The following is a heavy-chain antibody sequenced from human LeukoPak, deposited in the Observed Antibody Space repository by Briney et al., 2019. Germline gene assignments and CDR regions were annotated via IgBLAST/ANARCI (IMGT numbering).Heavy chain of an antibody. J-gene: IGHJ4*02. D-gene: IGHD4-17*01. CDR2: INPSGGST. CDR1: GYTFTSYY. Sequence: ASVKVSCKASGYTFTSYYMHWVRQAPGQGLEWMGIINPSGGSTSYAQKFQGRVTMTRDMSTSTVYMELSSLRSEDTAVYYCATQGRDDYGDPNTGYYFDYWGQGTLVTVSS. CDR3: ATQGRDDYGDPNTGYYFDY. V-gene: IGHV1-46*01.